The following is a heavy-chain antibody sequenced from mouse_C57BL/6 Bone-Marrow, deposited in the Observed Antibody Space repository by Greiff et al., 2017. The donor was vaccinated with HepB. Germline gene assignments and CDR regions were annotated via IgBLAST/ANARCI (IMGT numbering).Heavy chain of an antibody. J-gene: IGHJ2*01. CDR3: TRELQDYFDY. CDR2: ISSGGDYI. CDR1: GFTFSSYA. D-gene: IGHD2-1*01. Sequence: EVKLMESGEGLVKPGGSLKLSCAASGFTFSSYAMSWVRQTPEKRLEWVAYISSGGDYIYYADTVKGRFTISRDNARNTLYLQMSSLKSEDTAMYYCTRELQDYFDYWGQGTTLTVSS. V-gene: IGHV5-9-1*02.